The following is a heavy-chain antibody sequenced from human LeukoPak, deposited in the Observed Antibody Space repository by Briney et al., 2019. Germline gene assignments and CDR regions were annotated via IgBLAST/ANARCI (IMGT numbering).Heavy chain of an antibody. Sequence: SETLSLTCTVSGGSISSSSYYWGWIRQPPGKGLEWIGSIYYSGSTYYNPSLKSRVTISVDTSKNQFSLKLSSVTAADTAVYYCARGDTVATGLYDYWGQGTLVTVSS. V-gene: IGHV4-39*07. D-gene: IGHD5-12*01. CDR1: GGSISSSSYY. J-gene: IGHJ4*02. CDR2: IYYSGST. CDR3: ARGDTVATGLYDY.